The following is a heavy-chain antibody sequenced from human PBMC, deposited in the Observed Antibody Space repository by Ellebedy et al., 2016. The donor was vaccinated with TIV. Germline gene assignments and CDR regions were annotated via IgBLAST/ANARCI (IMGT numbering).Heavy chain of an antibody. CDR1: GFTFSTSE. V-gene: IGHV3-48*03. Sequence: PGGSLRLSCAASGFTFSTSEMNWFRQAPGKGLEWLSYISGSGATILYADSVRGRFTISRDDAKNSLYLQMNSLRAEDTAVYYCAREGGYSGYENFDYWGQGTLVTVSS. D-gene: IGHD5-12*01. J-gene: IGHJ4*02. CDR3: AREGGYSGYENFDY. CDR2: ISGSGATI.